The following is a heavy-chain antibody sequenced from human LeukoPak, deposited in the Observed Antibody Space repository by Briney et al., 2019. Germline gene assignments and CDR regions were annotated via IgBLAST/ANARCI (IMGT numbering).Heavy chain of an antibody. V-gene: IGHV3-30*02. J-gene: IGHJ4*02. CDR1: AFSSSSNA. CDR2: IRYDGSNK. D-gene: IGHD6-19*01. CDR3: AKEPGQYSSGWYHPDY. Sequence: GGSLRLSCAPAAFSSSSNATRWGRHAPGKGLGWVAFIRYDGSNKYYADSVKGRFTISRDNSKNTLYLQMNSLRAEDTAVYYCAKEPGQYSSGWYHPDYWGQGTLVTVSS.